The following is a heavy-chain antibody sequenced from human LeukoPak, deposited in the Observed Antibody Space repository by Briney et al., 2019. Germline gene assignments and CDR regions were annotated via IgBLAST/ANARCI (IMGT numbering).Heavy chain of an antibody. CDR3: ARGRYYDSSGYLDY. Sequence: SVMVSCKASGGTFSSYAISWVRQAPGQGLEWMGRIIPIFGTANYAQKFQGRVTITTDESTSTAYMELSSLRSEDTAVYYCARGRYYDSSGYLDYWGQGTLVTVSS. CDR1: GGTFSSYA. J-gene: IGHJ4*02. CDR2: IIPIFGTA. V-gene: IGHV1-69*05. D-gene: IGHD3-22*01.